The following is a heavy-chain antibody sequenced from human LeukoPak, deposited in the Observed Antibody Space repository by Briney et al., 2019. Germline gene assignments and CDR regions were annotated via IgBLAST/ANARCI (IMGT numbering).Heavy chain of an antibody. Sequence: SETLSLTCAVSGYSISSGYYWGWIRQPPGKGPEWIGSIYHSGSTYYNPSLKSRVTISVDTSKNQFSLKLSSVTAADTAAYYCARAREVGAYYNWFDPWGQGTLVTVSS. CDR1: GYSISSGYY. D-gene: IGHD1-26*01. CDR3: ARAREVGAYYNWFDP. CDR2: IYHSGST. V-gene: IGHV4-38-2*01. J-gene: IGHJ5*02.